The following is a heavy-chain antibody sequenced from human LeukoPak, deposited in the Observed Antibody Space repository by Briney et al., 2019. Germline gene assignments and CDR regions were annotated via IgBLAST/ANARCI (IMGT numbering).Heavy chain of an antibody. CDR2: TYYTGTT. CDR3: ARVGIVVVPAANWFDP. Sequence: SETLSLTCTVSGASTTGYYWNWIRQPPGKGLEWIGYTYYTGTTSYNPSLKSRVTISVDTSKNQFSLKPSSVTAADTAVYYCARVGIVVVPAANWFDPWGQGTLVTVSS. D-gene: IGHD2-2*01. V-gene: IGHV4-59*12. J-gene: IGHJ5*02. CDR1: GASTTGYY.